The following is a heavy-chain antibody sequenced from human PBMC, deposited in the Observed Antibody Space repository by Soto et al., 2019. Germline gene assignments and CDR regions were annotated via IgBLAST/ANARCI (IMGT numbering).Heavy chain of an antibody. Sequence: HPGGSLRLSCAASGFTFSSYAMSWVRQAPGKGLEWVSAISGSGGTTYYADSVKGRFTISRDNSKNTLYLQMNSLRVEDTAVYYCAKAVTGWYVVGPFDYWGQGTLVTVSS. CDR2: ISGSGGTT. CDR3: AKAVTGWYVVGPFDY. D-gene: IGHD6-19*01. V-gene: IGHV3-23*01. CDR1: GFTFSSYA. J-gene: IGHJ4*02.